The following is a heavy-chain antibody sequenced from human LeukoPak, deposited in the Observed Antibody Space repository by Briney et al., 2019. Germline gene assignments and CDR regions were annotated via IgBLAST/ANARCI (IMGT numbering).Heavy chain of an antibody. CDR3: LQAEDGIRYFDWLLY. CDR2: ISYDGSNK. V-gene: IGHV3-30*04. D-gene: IGHD3-9*01. CDR1: GFTFSSYA. J-gene: IGHJ4*02. Sequence: GGSLRRSCAAPGFTFSSYAMHRVRQAPGKGLEWVAVISYDGSNKYYADSVKGRFTISRDNSKNTLYLQMNSLRAGDTAVYYFLQAEDGIRYFDWLLYWGQGTLVTVSS.